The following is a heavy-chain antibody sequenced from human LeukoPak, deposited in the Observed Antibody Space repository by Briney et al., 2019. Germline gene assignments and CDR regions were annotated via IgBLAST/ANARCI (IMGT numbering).Heavy chain of an antibody. Sequence: GGSLRLSCAASGFTFDDYAMHWVRQAPGKGLEWISLITGDGGSTYFGDGGSTYFADSVKGRFTISRDNSKNSLYLQMNSLRTEDTALYYCAKDRLDQGGLDYWGQGTLVTVSS. CDR1: GFTFDDYA. V-gene: IGHV3-43*02. J-gene: IGHJ4*02. CDR2: ITGDGGSTYFGDGGST. CDR3: AKDRLDQGGLDY. D-gene: IGHD1/OR15-1a*01.